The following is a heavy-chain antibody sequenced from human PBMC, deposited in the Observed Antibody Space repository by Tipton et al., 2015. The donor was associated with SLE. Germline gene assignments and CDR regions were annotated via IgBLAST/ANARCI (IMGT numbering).Heavy chain of an antibody. CDR1: GFTFDDYA. V-gene: IGHV3-43D*04. CDR3: AREREQQLPGYFDY. J-gene: IGHJ4*02. Sequence: SLRLSCAASGFTFDDYAMHWGRQAPGKGVEWVSLISWVGGSTYYADSVKGRITISRDNSKNTLYLQMNSLRAEDTAVYYCAREREQQLPGYFDYWGQGTLVTVS. D-gene: IGHD6-13*01. CDR2: ISWVGGST.